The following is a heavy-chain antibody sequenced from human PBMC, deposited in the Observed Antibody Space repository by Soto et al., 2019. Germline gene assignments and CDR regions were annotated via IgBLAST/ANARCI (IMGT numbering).Heavy chain of an antibody. J-gene: IGHJ6*02. V-gene: IGHV1-69*13. D-gene: IGHD3-3*01. CDR1: GGGNLRDYR. CDR2: IIPKLGSA. Sequence: ASVKVSCKASGGGNLRDYRTTWVRRAPGQGLEWMGGIIPKLGSANYAQNFQGRVTITADESTNTAYMELSSLRSEDTAVYYCARHEEWLSFTKKTQHYYYYGMDVWGQGTTVTVSS. CDR3: ARHEEWLSFTKKTQHYYYYGMDV.